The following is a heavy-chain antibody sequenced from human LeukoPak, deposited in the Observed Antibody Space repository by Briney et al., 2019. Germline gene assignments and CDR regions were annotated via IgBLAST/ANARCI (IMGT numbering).Heavy chain of an antibody. CDR3: ARADTALSFDY. Sequence: SETLSLTCTVSGGSISSYYWSWIRQTPAKGLEWIGYIYYSGSTNYNPSLKSRVTISVDTSKNKFSLKLSSVTAADTAVYYCARADTALSFDYWGQGTLVTVSS. J-gene: IGHJ4*02. CDR2: IYYSGST. V-gene: IGHV4-59*01. D-gene: IGHD5-18*01. CDR1: GGSISSYY.